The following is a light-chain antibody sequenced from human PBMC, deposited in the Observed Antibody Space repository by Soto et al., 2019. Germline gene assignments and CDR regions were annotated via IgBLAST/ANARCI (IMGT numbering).Light chain of an antibody. J-gene: IGKJ3*01. Sequence: EIVLTQSPATLSLSPGERATLSCRASQSVSSYLAWYQQKPGQAPRLLIYDASNRATGIPDRFSGSGSGTDVTLTISLLEPEDFAVYYCQQRTIWRGFTFGPGTKVDI. CDR3: QQRTIWRGFT. CDR2: DAS. CDR1: QSVSSY. V-gene: IGKV3-11*01.